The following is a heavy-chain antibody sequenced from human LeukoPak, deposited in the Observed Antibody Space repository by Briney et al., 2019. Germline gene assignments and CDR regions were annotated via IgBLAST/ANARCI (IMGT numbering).Heavy chain of an antibody. V-gene: IGHV4-59*01. Sequence: PSETLSLTCTVSGGSISSYYWSWIRQPPGKGLEWIGYIYYSGSTNYNPSLKSRVTISVDTSKNQFSLKLTSVTAADTAVYYCARGVGYDYVWGSYRPKEFDYWGQGTLVTVSS. CDR1: GGSISSYY. J-gene: IGHJ4*02. CDR2: IYYSGST. CDR3: ARGVGYDYVWGSYRPKEFDY. D-gene: IGHD3-16*02.